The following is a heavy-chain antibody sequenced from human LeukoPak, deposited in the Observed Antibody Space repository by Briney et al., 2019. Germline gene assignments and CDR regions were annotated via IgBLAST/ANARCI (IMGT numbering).Heavy chain of an antibody. CDR1: GGSISSSSYY. CDR2: IYYSGST. CDR3: ARLLRTTLDY. V-gene: IGHV4-39*01. D-gene: IGHD1-7*01. J-gene: IGHJ4*02. Sequence: PSETLSLTCTVSGGSISSSSYYWGWIRQPPGKGLEWIGSIYYSGSTYYNPSLKSQVTISVDTSKNQFSLKLSSVTAADTAVYYCARLLRTTLDYWGQGTLVTVSS.